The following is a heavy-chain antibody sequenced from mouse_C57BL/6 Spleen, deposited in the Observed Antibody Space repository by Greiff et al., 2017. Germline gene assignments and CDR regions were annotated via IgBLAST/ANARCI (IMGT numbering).Heavy chain of an antibody. J-gene: IGHJ4*01. D-gene: IGHD1-1*01. CDR3: ARRGITHYYARDY. CDR2: ISSGGSYT. V-gene: IGHV5-6*02. CDR1: GFTFSSYG. Sequence: DVKLVESGGDLVKPGGSLKLSCAASGFTFSSYGMSWVRQTPDKRLEWVATISSGGSYTYYPDSVKGRFTISRDNAKNTLYLQMSSLKSEDTAMYYCARRGITHYYARDYWGQGTSVTVSS.